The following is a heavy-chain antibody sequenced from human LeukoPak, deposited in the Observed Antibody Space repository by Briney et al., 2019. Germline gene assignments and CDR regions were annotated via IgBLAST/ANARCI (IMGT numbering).Heavy chain of an antibody. CDR2: VYYSGST. D-gene: IGHD3-10*01. Sequence: SETLSLACTGSGFSISSYYWSWIRQPPGKGLEGSGYVYYSGSTNDRPSLESLVTISGATSKNQFSLKLRSVTAADTAVYYCARGGYYGLGNDFRFDPWGQGTLVTVSS. CDR3: ARGGYYGLGNDFRFDP. J-gene: IGHJ5*02. CDR1: GFSISSYY. V-gene: IGHV4-59*01.